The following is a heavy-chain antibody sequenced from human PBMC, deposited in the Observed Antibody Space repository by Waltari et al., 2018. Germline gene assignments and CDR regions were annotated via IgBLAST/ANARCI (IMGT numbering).Heavy chain of an antibody. J-gene: IGHJ4*02. CDR1: GFTFRPYA. D-gene: IGHD2-15*01. CDR3: ARKRGEYCSGGLCYRYDY. V-gene: IGHV3-23*04. Sequence: EVQLVESGGDFVQPGGSRRLSCVGSGFTFRPYALTLVRQAPGKGLEWVSTFVVNGGDTYYADSVKGRFTISRDNSKSTLYLQMNSLRAEDTAIYYCARKRGEYCSGGLCYRYDYWGQGTRVTVSS. CDR2: FVVNGGDT.